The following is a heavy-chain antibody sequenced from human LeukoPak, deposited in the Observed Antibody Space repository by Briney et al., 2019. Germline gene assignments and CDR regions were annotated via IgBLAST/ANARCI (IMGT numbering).Heavy chain of an antibody. J-gene: IGHJ4*02. CDR1: GYSFTSYW. D-gene: IGHD5-12*01. CDR3: ARQIVAQTGPSDY. V-gene: IGHV5-51*01. Sequence: GESLKISCKGSGYSFTSYWIGWVRQMPGKGLEWMGIIYPGDSDTRYSPSFQGQVTISADKSISTAYLQWSSLKATDTAMYYCARQIVAQTGPSDYWGQGTLVTVSS. CDR2: IYPGDSDT.